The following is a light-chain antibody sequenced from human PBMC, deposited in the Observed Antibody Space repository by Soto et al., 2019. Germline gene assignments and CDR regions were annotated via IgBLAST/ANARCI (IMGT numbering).Light chain of an antibody. CDR3: MQALQTPNT. V-gene: IGKV2-28*01. Sequence: IVMTQSPLSLPVTPGEPASISCRSSQSLLHSNGRNYLDWYLQKPGQSTHLLIYLGSERASGVPDRFSGSGSGTDFTLQINGVEAEDVGVYYCMQALQTPNTFGQGTKLEIK. CDR1: QSLLHSNGRNY. CDR2: LGS. J-gene: IGKJ2*01.